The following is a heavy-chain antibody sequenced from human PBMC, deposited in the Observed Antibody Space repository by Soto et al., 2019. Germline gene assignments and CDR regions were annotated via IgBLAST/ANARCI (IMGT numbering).Heavy chain of an antibody. V-gene: IGHV1-8*01. D-gene: IGHD2-15*01. CDR1: GYTFTSYD. CDR3: ARYCSGGSCEPGYYYGMDV. Sequence: ASVKVSCKASGYTFTSYDINWVRQATGQGLEWMGWMNPNSGNTGYAQKFQGRVTMTRNTSISTAYMELSSLRSEDTAVYYCARYCSGGSCEPGYYYGMDVWCQGTTVTVSS. J-gene: IGHJ6*02. CDR2: MNPNSGNT.